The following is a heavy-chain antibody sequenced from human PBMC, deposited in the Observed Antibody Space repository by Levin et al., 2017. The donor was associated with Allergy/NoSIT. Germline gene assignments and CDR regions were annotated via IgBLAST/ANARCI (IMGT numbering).Heavy chain of an antibody. Sequence: GESLKISCVASGFTISTYSMNWVHQAPGKGLEWVAYISDTGSTIYYADSVRGRFTISRDNAKNSLYLQMNSLRDEDTALYYCVREKSFYYDSSGENWGQGTRVTVSS. CDR3: VREKSFYYDSSGEN. D-gene: IGHD3-22*01. V-gene: IGHV3-48*02. CDR2: ISDTGSTI. CDR1: GFTISTYS. J-gene: IGHJ4*02.